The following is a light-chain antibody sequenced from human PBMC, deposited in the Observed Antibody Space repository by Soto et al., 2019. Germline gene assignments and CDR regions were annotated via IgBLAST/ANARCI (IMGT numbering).Light chain of an antibody. CDR3: SSYTRSSTDV. Sequence: QSALTQPPSVSGSPGQSVTISCTGTSSDVGSYNGVSWYQQPPGTAPKLMIYDVSNRPSGVPDRFSGSKSGNTASLTISGLQAEDEADYYCSSYTRSSTDVFGTGTKLTVL. J-gene: IGLJ1*01. V-gene: IGLV2-18*02. CDR1: SSDVGSYNG. CDR2: DVS.